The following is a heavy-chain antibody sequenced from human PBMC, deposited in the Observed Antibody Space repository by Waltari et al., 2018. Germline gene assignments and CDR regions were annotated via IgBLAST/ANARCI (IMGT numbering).Heavy chain of an antibody. CDR1: GYTFTSYD. CDR2: RNPNSGNT. D-gene: IGHD3-22*01. J-gene: IGHJ3*02. V-gene: IGHV1-8*01. CDR3: ARSSVIADDAFDI. Sequence: QVQLVQSGAEVKKPGASVKVSCKASGYTFTSYDINWVRQATGQGLEWMGWRNPNSGNTGYAQKFQGRVTRTRNTSISTAYMELSSLRSEDTAVYYCARSSVIADDAFDIWGQGTMVTVSS.